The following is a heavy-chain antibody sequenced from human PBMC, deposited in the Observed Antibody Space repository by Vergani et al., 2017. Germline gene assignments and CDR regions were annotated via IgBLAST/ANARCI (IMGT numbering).Heavy chain of an antibody. V-gene: IGHV4-61*01. J-gene: IGHJ4*02. CDR1: GGSIGGSNYY. CDR3: ASAYSSSWYPY. D-gene: IGHD6-13*01. CDR2: IYYSGST. Sequence: QLVLEESGPGLVKPSETLSLTCTVSGGSIGGSNYYWSWIRQPPGKGLEWIGYIYYSGSTNYNPSLKSRVTISVDTSKNQFSLKLSSVTAADTAVYYCASAYSSSWYPYWGQGTLVTVSS.